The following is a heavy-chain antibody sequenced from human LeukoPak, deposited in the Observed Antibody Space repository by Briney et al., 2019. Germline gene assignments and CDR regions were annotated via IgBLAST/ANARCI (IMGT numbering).Heavy chain of an antibody. V-gene: IGHV4-34*01. CDR3: ARFRRQWLVWLGENYFDY. D-gene: IGHD6-19*01. J-gene: IGHJ4*02. CDR2: INHSGST. CDR1: GGSFSGYY. Sequence: PSETLSLTCAVYGGSFSGYYWSWIRQPPGKGLEWIGEINHSGSTNYNPSLKSRVTISVDTSKNQFSLKLSSVTAADTAVYYCARFRRQWLVWLGENYFDYWGQGTLVTVSS.